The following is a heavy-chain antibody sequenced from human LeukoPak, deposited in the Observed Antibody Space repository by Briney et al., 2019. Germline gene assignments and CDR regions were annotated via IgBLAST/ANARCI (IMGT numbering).Heavy chain of an antibody. Sequence: SETPSLTCTVSGGSISSYYWSWIRQPPGKGLEWIGYIYYSGSTNYNPSLKSRVTISVDTSKNQFSLKLSSVTAADTAVYYCARKYSSGWVIDYWGQGTLVTVSS. CDR2: IYYSGST. D-gene: IGHD6-19*01. J-gene: IGHJ4*02. V-gene: IGHV4-59*01. CDR3: ARKYSSGWVIDY. CDR1: GGSISSYY.